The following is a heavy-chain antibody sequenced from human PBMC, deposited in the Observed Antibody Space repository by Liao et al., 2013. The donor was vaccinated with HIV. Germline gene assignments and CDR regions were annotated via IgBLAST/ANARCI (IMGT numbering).Heavy chain of an antibody. J-gene: IGHJ3*02. CDR3: AKGRAWGQDVFDI. CDR2: VYYSGRT. V-gene: IGHV4-59*12. CDR1: GASIGRYY. Sequence: QVQLRESGPGLVKPSETLSLTCTVFGASIGRYYWTWVRQPPGKGLEWIGNVYYSGRTNYNPSLKSRVTISVDTSTNQFSLKLSSLTAADTAVYFCAKGRAWGQDVFDIWGRGAVVTVSS. D-gene: IGHD3-16*01.